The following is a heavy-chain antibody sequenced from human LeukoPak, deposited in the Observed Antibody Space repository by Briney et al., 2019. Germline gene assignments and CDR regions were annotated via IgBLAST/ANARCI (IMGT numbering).Heavy chain of an antibody. CDR1: GFTFSNYA. CDR2: ITGRST. J-gene: IGHJ4*02. D-gene: IGHD1-1*01. CDR3: AKVVGTSGWYFDY. Sequence: GESLTLSCAASGFTFSNYAMSWVRQAPGKGLEWVSRITGRSTYCGDSVEGRFTISRDISKNTLYVKKNSLRAEDTAVYYCAKVVGTSGWYFDYWGQGTLVTVSS. V-gene: IGHV3-23*01.